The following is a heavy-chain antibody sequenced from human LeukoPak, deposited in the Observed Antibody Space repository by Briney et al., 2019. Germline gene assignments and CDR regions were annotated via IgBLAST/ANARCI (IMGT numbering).Heavy chain of an antibody. CDR2: ISSSADTV. J-gene: IGHJ6*02. CDR1: GFIFSSYE. Sequence: GGSLRLSGAASGFIFSSYEMNWVRQAPGKGLEWLSYISSSADTVHYADSVKGRFTISRDNAKGSVYLQMNSLRAEDTAIYHCATYINWVAGDVWGQGTTVIVSS. D-gene: IGHD1-1*01. CDR3: ATYINWVAGDV. V-gene: IGHV3-48*03.